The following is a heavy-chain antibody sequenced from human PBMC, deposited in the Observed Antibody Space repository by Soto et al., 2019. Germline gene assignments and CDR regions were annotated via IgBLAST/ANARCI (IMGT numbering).Heavy chain of an antibody. Sequence: QVQLQESGPGLVKPSETLSLTCTVSGGSISSYYWSWIRQPPGKGLEWIGYIYYSGSTNYNPSLKSRATISVDTSKNQFSLKLSSVTAADTAVYYCAREGGSVWFGESPSRYFDLWGRGTLVTVSS. D-gene: IGHD3-10*01. CDR1: GGSISSYY. CDR2: IYYSGST. V-gene: IGHV4-59*01. CDR3: AREGGSVWFGESPSRYFDL. J-gene: IGHJ2*01.